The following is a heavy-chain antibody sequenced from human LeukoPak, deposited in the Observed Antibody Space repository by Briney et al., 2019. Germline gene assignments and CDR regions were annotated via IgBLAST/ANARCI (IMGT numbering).Heavy chain of an antibody. CDR2: ISAYNGNT. Sequence: ASVKVSCKASGYTFTSFGISWVRQAPGQGLEWMGWISAYNGNTHYAQKLQGRVTMTTDTSTSTVYMELRSLRSDDTAVYYCARGSPPRRNYDSRGYYSYYFDYWGQGTLVTVSS. CDR1: GYTFTSFG. D-gene: IGHD3-22*01. V-gene: IGHV1-18*01. CDR3: ARGSPPRRNYDSRGYYSYYFDY. J-gene: IGHJ4*02.